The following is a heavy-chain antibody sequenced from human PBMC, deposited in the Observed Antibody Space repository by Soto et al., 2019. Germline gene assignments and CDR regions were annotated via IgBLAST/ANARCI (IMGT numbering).Heavy chain of an antibody. V-gene: IGHV4-34*01. CDR2: INHSGST. CDR3: ATGRGVRGVIITTYYYYGLDV. J-gene: IGHJ6*02. CDR1: GGSFSCYY. D-gene: IGHD3-10*01. Sequence: SETLSLTCAVYGGSFSCYYWSWSRQPPGKGLEWIGEINHSGSTNYNPSLKSRVTISVDTSKNQFSLKLSSVSAADTAVYYCATGRGVRGVIITTYYYYGLDVWGQGTTVTVS.